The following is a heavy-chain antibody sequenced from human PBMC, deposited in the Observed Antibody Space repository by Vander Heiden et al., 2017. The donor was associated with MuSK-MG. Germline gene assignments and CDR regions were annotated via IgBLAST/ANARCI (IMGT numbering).Heavy chain of an antibody. Sequence: EVQLVESGGGLVQPGGSLRLSCAASGFTFTTYWMSWVRQAPGKGLEWVANIKLDGREKYYVDSVKGRFTISRDNAQSSLYMKMNSLRAEDTAVYYCARGRSNDNWGQGTLVTVSS. CDR1: GFTFTTYW. V-gene: IGHV3-7*01. J-gene: IGHJ4*02. CDR3: ARGRSNDN. D-gene: IGHD6-6*01. CDR2: IKLDGREK.